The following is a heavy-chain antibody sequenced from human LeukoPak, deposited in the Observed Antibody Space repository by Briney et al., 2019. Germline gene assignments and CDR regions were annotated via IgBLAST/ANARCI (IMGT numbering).Heavy chain of an antibody. J-gene: IGHJ4*02. Sequence: SETLSLTCTVSGYFISCGYYWGWIRQPPGKGLQWVGSIHHSGSTYYNPSLKSRVTISVDTSKNQFSLKLSSVTAADTAVYYCAREGIYGDYRHWGQGTLVTVSS. CDR1: GYFISCGYY. V-gene: IGHV4-38-2*02. CDR3: AREGIYGDYRH. D-gene: IGHD4-17*01. CDR2: IHHSGST.